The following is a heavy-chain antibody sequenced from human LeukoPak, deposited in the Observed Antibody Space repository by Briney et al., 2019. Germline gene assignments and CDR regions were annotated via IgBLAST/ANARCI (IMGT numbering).Heavy chain of an antibody. D-gene: IGHD4-23*01. CDR1: GYTFTTYD. Sequence: ASVQVSCKASGYTFTTYDINGVRQATGQGLEWVGWMNPNSGNPRYAQKFQGRVTMTRNTSIGTAYLELRSLRSEDTTVYYWARGPNKSDGGNSGSACFDPWGQGTLVTVSS. V-gene: IGHV1-8*01. CDR3: ARGPNKSDGGNSGSACFDP. J-gene: IGHJ5*02. CDR2: MNPNSGNP.